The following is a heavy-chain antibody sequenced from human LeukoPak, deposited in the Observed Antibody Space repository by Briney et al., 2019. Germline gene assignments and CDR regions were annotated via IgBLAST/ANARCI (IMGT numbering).Heavy chain of an antibody. Sequence: GGSLRLSCTASGFTFSSNCMTWVRQAPGKGLEWVANINEDGGGKYYVEAVKGRFTISRDNGRNSVHLELSHLSAEDTAVYYCAPRRCSIAACRASSYRCFDFWGKGTPVIASS. CDR2: INEDGGGK. CDR3: APRRCSIAACRASSYRCFDF. J-gene: IGHJ6*04. V-gene: IGHV3-7*01. D-gene: IGHD2-2*01. CDR1: GFTFSSNC.